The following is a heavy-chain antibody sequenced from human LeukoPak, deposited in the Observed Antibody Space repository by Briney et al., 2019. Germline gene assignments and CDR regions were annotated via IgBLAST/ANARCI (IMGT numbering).Heavy chain of an antibody. Sequence: PGGSLRLSCAASGFTFSSYWMSWVRQAPGKGLEWVANIKQDGSESYYVDSVKGRFTISRDNAKNSLYLQMNSLRAEDTAVYYCARKDCSGGSCYRNFDYWGQGTLVTVSS. J-gene: IGHJ4*02. CDR2: IKQDGSES. V-gene: IGHV3-7*01. CDR3: ARKDCSGGSCYRNFDY. D-gene: IGHD2-15*01. CDR1: GFTFSSYW.